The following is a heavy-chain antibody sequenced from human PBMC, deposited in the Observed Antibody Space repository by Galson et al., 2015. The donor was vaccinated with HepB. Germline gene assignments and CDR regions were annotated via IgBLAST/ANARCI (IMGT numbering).Heavy chain of an antibody. V-gene: IGHV3-30*03. CDR2: ISHDGLNK. D-gene: IGHD3-10*01. CDR1: GFTFNSYV. J-gene: IGHJ4*02. CDR3: ARDSFGDWHYFDS. Sequence: SLRLSCAASGFTFNSYVMHWVRQAPGKGLEWVAFISHDGLNKYYMESLKGRFTISRDNSKNTLYLQMSSLRTEDTAVYYCARDSFGDWHYFDSWGQGTLVTVSS.